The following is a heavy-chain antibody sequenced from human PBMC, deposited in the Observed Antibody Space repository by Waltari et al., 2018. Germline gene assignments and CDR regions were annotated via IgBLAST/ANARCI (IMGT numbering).Heavy chain of an antibody. D-gene: IGHD3-3*01. CDR3: AKSLHYDFWSGYYTVYYYGMDV. V-gene: IGHV3-23*01. CDR2: ISGSGGST. Sequence: EVQLLESGGGLVQPGGSLRLSCAASGFTFSSYDMSWVRQAPGKGLEWVSAISGSGGSTYYADSVKGRFTISRDNSKNTLYLQMNSLRAEDTAVYYCAKSLHYDFWSGYYTVYYYGMDVWGQGTTVTVSS. CDR1: GFTFSSYD. J-gene: IGHJ6*02.